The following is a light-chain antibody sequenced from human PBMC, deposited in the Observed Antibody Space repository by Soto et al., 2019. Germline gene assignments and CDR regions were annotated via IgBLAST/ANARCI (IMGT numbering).Light chain of an antibody. V-gene: IGKV1-39*01. CDR2: GAS. CDR1: HGISSY. J-gene: IGKJ5*01. CDR3: QQRHMWPIT. Sequence: DIQMTKSPSSLSASVGYRVTITCRASHGISSYLNWYQYKPGKAPKVLIYGASTLQSGVPPRFSGSGSGTDFTLTISSLEPEDSAVYYCQQRHMWPITFGQGTRLEI.